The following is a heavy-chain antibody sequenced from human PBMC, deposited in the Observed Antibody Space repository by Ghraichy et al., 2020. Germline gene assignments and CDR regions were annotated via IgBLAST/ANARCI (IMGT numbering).Heavy chain of an antibody. V-gene: IGHV2-5*02. CDR1: GFSLNSTGVG. D-gene: IGHD2-8*02. J-gene: IGHJ3*01. CDR3: AHRLMSLLETDAGVDV. Sequence: SGPTLVKPTQTLTLTCTFSGFSLNSTGVGVGWIRQPPGKALDWLALLYWDGDKRYSPSLKSRLTITKDTSKSQVVLTMTNMDPVDTATYYCAHRLMSLLETDAGVDVWGHGTLVTVSS. CDR2: LYWDGDK.